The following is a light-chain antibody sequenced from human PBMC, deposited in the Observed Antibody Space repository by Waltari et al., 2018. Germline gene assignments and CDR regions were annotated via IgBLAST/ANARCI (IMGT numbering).Light chain of an antibody. CDR2: DVN. CDR3: ASYMPSSTLV. J-gene: IGLJ3*02. Sequence: QSALTQPASVSGSPGQSITISCTVSSSDVGSYKYLSWYQQFPDRAPKPMIYDVNSRPSGVSNRFSGSKFANTAALTISGLQPEDEADYYCASYMPSSTLVFGGGTKLTVL. V-gene: IGLV2-14*01. CDR1: SSDVGSYKY.